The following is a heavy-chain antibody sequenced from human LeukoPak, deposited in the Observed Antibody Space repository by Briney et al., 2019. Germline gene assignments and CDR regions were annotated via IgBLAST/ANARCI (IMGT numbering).Heavy chain of an antibody. Sequence: GGSLRLSCAASGFTFDDYAMHWVRQAPGKGLEWVSGISWNSGSIGYADSVKGRFTISRDNAKNSLYLQMNSLRAEDTAVYYCAKDIAYSYGEPYYMDVWGKGTTVTVSS. CDR3: AKDIAYSYGEPYYMDV. D-gene: IGHD5-18*01. CDR1: GFTFDDYA. V-gene: IGHV3-9*01. CDR2: ISWNSGSI. J-gene: IGHJ6*03.